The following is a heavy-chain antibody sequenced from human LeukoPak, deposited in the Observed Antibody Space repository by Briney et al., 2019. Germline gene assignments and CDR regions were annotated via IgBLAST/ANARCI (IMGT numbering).Heavy chain of an antibody. J-gene: IGHJ4*02. CDR3: ARARGYDPLWY. CDR1: GFTFDDYA. Sequence: PGGSLRLSCAASGFTFDDYAMHWVRQAPGKGLEWVSGISWNSGSIGYADSVKGRFTISRDNAKNSLYLQMNSLRAEDTAVYYCARARGYDPLWYWGQGTLVTVSS. CDR2: ISWNSGSI. V-gene: IGHV3-9*01. D-gene: IGHD2-15*01.